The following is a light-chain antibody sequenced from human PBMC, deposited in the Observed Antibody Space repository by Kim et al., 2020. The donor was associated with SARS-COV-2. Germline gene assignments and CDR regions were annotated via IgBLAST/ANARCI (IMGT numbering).Light chain of an antibody. CDR3: CSYAGGYTQVA. CDR1: SSDVGGYNY. CDR2: DVN. Sequence: SVTISCTGTSSDVGGYNYVSWYQQFPGNAPRLMIYDVNKRPSGVPDRFSASKSGNTASLTISGLQADDEADYYCCSYAGGYTQVAFGGGTQLTVL. J-gene: IGLJ2*01. V-gene: IGLV2-11*03.